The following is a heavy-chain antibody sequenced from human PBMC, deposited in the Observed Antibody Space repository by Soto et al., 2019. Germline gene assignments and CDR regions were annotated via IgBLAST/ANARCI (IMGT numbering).Heavy chain of an antibody. CDR3: ARVVILVPTASTHDYYHMDV. CDR1: GGTFSNYA. Sequence: QVQLVQSGAEVRKPGSSVTVSCKASGGTFSNYAISWVRQAPGQGLEWMGGIIPIVGTGSYAQKFQGRVTITADEATTTAYVELSSIRFEDTAVYYCARVVILVPTASTHDYYHMDVWGPGTTVTVSS. J-gene: IGHJ6*02. CDR2: IIPIVGTG. V-gene: IGHV1-69*01. D-gene: IGHD2-2*01.